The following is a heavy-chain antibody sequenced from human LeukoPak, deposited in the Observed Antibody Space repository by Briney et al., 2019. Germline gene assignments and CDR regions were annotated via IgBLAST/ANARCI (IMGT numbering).Heavy chain of an antibody. Sequence: GGSLRLSCAASGFIFNNYALSWVRQTPGKGLEWASAISGSGRNTYYADSVKGRFTISRDNSRSTVDLQMNSLRVEDTGIYYCARDEIPSGTWCQGTMVIVSS. D-gene: IGHD6-25*01. CDR2: ISGSGRNT. J-gene: IGHJ3*01. CDR1: GFIFNNYA. CDR3: ARDEIPSGT. V-gene: IGHV3-23*01.